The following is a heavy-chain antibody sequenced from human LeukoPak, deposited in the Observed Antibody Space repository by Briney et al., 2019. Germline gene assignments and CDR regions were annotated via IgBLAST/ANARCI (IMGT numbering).Heavy chain of an antibody. CDR3: ARLAAVAVAGT. Sequence: TSETLSLTCTVSGGSISSYYWSWIRQPAGKGLEWIGRIYTSGSTNYNPSLKSRVTISVDTSKNQFSLKLSSVTAADTAVYYCARLAAVAVAGTWGQGTLVTASS. CDR2: IYTSGST. D-gene: IGHD6-19*01. V-gene: IGHV4-4*07. J-gene: IGHJ4*02. CDR1: GGSISSYY.